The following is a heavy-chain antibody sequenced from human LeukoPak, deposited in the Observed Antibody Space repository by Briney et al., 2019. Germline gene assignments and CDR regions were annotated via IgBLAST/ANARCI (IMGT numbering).Heavy chain of an antibody. J-gene: IGHJ6*02. CDR1: GFTFSSYA. D-gene: IGHD2-2*01. CDR3: AREYCSSTSCYGMDV. V-gene: IGHV3-30-3*01. Sequence: GGSLRLSCAASGFTFSSYAMHWVRQAPGKGLEWVAVISYDGSDKYYADSVKGRFTVSRDNSKNSLYLQMNSLRAEDTAVYYCAREYCSSTSCYGMDVWGQGTTVTVSS. CDR2: ISYDGSDK.